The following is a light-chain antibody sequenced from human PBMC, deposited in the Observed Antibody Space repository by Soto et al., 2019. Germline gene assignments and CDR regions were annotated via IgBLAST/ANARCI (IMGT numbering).Light chain of an antibody. CDR1: SSDVGSYNL. CDR2: EDN. V-gene: IGLV2-23*01. J-gene: IGLJ1*01. CDR3: CSYAGSNTYV. Sequence: QSALTQPASVSGSPGQSITISCTETSSDVGSYNLVSWYQHHPGKAPKLMIYEDNKRPSGVSNRFSGSKSGNTASLTISGLQAEDEADYYCCSYAGSNTYVFGTGTKATVL.